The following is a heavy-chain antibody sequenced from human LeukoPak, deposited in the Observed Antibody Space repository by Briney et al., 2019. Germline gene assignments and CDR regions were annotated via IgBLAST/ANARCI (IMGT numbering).Heavy chain of an antibody. D-gene: IGHD5-24*01. J-gene: IGHJ4*02. CDR3: ARGVEHYFDY. Sequence: PGGSLRLSCVASGFIFSDYYMIWIRQAPGKGLEWIGEINHSGSTNYNPSLKSRVTISVDTSKNQFSLKLSSVTAADTAVYYCARGVEHYFDYWGQGTLVTVSS. CDR2: INHSGST. CDR1: GFIFSDYY. V-gene: IGHV4-34*01.